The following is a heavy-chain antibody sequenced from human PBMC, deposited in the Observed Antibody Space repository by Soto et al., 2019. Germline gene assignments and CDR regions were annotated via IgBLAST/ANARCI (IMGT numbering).Heavy chain of an antibody. CDR3: ARVAFIEGSSSYRPLDY. CDR1: GYTFTSYY. CDR2: INPSGGST. Sequence: ASVKVSCKASGYTFTSYYMHWVRQAPGQGLEWMGIINPSGGSTSYAQKFQGRVTMTKDTSTSTVYMELSSLRSEDTAIYYCARVAFIEGSSSYRPLDYWGQATPVTVSS. V-gene: IGHV1-46*01. D-gene: IGHD6-13*01. J-gene: IGHJ4*02.